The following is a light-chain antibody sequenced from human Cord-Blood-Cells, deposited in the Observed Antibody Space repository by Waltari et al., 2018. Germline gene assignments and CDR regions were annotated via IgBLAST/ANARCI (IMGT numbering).Light chain of an antibody. V-gene: IGLV1-44*01. Sequence: QSVLTQPPAASGPPGQRVTISWSGSSSNIARNTVTWYPQLPGTAPKLLIYSNNQRPSGVPARFSGSKSGTSASLAISGLQSEDEADYYCAAWDDSLNGYVFGTGTKVTVL. J-gene: IGLJ1*01. CDR1: SSNIARNT. CDR3: AAWDDSLNGYV. CDR2: SNN.